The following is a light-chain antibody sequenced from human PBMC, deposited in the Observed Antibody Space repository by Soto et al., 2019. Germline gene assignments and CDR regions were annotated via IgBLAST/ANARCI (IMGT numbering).Light chain of an antibody. V-gene: IGLV4-69*02. CDR2: LKSDGSH. CDR1: SGHRNYD. J-gene: IGLJ1*01. CDR3: QTWGTGIHV. Sequence: QPVLTQSPSASASLGASVRLTCTLSSGHRNYDIAWHQQQPEKGPRYLMKLKSDGSHSKGDGIPARFSGSSSGAERYLTISSLQSEDEADYYCQTWGTGIHVFGTGTKLTVL.